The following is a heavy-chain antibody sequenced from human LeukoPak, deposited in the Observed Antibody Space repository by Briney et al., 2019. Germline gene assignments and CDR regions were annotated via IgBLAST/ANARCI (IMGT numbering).Heavy chain of an antibody. CDR2: IRSEADGGTT. CDR1: GSGLIFSNAW. V-gene: IGHV3-15*01. Sequence: GGSLRLSCAASGSGLIFSNAWMAWVRQGPGKGLEWLGRIRSEADGGTTDCVAAVNGRFIISRDDSKNTLYLQMNDVKTEDTALYYCTTERWLQYDEDYWGQGTLVTVSS. CDR3: TTERWLQYDEDY. J-gene: IGHJ4*02. D-gene: IGHD5-24*01.